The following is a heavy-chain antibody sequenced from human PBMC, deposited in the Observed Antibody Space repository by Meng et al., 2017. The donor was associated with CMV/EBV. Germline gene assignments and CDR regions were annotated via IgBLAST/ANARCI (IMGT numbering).Heavy chain of an antibody. CDR2: ISAYNGNT. CDR1: GYTFTSYV. CDR3: ARVQPGPWLIDDDY. D-gene: IGHD6-19*01. J-gene: IGHJ4*02. Sequence: ASVKVSCQASGYTFTSYVISWVRQAPGQGLEWMGWISAYNGNTNYAQKLQGRVTMTTDTSTSTAYMELRSLRSDDTAGYYWARVQPGPWLIDDDYWGQGTLVTVSS. V-gene: IGHV1-18*01.